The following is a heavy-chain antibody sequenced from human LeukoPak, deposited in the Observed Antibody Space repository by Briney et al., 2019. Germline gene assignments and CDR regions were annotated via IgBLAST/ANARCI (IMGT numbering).Heavy chain of an antibody. CDR1: GGTFSSYA. CDR3: AESITIFGVVIDSWFDP. V-gene: IGHV1-69*01. D-gene: IGHD3-3*01. CDR2: IIPIFGTA. Sequence: SSVKVSCKASGGTFSSYAISWVRQAPGQGLEWMGGIIPIFGTANYAQKFQGRVTITADGSTSTAYMELSSLRSEDTAVYYCAESITIFGVVIDSWFDPWGQGTLVTVSS. J-gene: IGHJ5*02.